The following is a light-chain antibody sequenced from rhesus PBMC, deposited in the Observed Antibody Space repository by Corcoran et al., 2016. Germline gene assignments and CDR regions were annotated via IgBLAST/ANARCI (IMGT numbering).Light chain of an antibody. CDR3: CSYTTSSTFI. CDR1: SSDIGGYNY. J-gene: IGLJ1*01. CDR2: GVC. V-gene: IGLV2S7*01. Sequence: QSAPTQPPSVSGSPGQSVTISCTGTSSDIGGYNYVSWYQQHPGKAPKLMIYGVCNRPSGVSDRFSGSKSGNTASLTISGLQAEDEADYYCCSYTTSSTFIFGAGTRLTVL.